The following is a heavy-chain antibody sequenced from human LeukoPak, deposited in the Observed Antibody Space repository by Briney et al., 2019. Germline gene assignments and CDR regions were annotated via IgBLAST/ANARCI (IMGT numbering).Heavy chain of an antibody. J-gene: IGHJ5*02. D-gene: IGHD6-13*01. CDR3: ARAPRDSSTMLDR. CDR2: INPIAGSK. CDR1: GYTLTRLW. V-gene: IGHV1-46*01. Sequence: GASVKVSYKPSGYTLTRLWKQGERQAPAHGHEWRGLINPIAGSKTYTHRFQRRVTVTRDTSTSTVYMALSSLRSEDTAVYYCARAPRDSSTMLDRWGQGTLVTVSS.